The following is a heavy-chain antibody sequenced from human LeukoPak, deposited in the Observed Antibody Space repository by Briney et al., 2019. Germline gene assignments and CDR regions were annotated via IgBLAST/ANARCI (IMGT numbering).Heavy chain of an antibody. D-gene: IGHD3-9*01. CDR1: GFTFSSYA. Sequence: GGSLRLSCAASGFTFSSYAMSWVRQAPGKGLEWVSAISGSGDSTYYADSVKGRFTISRDNSKNTLYLQMSSLRAEDTAVYYCAKDSVILTGYYDYWGQGTLVTVSS. J-gene: IGHJ4*02. CDR2: ISGSGDST. CDR3: AKDSVILTGYYDY. V-gene: IGHV3-23*01.